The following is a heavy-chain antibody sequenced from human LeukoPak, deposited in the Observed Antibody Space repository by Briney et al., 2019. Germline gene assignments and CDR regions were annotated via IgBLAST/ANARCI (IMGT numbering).Heavy chain of an antibody. V-gene: IGHV3-23*01. J-gene: IGHJ3*02. Sequence: PGGSLRLSCAASGFTFSSFATSWVRQAPGKVLEWVSGISASGGSTYYADSVKGRFTISRDNSKNTLYLQMNSLRAEDTAVYYCAKGFYDNSASGVFDIWGQGTMVTVSS. CDR2: ISASGGST. CDR1: GFTFSSFA. CDR3: AKGFYDNSASGVFDI. D-gene: IGHD3-22*01.